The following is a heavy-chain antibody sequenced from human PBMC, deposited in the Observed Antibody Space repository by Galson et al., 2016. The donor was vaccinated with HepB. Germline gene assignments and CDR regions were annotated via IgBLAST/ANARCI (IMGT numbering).Heavy chain of an antibody. V-gene: IGHV3-64*04. J-gene: IGHJ4*02. CDR2: ISGNGGST. CDR3: ARDSSSTSWYEWSED. Sequence: SLRLSCAASGFTFSFYAMHWVRQAPGKGLEYVSAISGNGGSTYYADSVKGRFTISRDNSKNTLYLQMNSLRAEDTAMYYYARDSSSTSWYEWSEDWGQGTLVIVSS. D-gene: IGHD6-13*01. CDR1: GFTFSFYA.